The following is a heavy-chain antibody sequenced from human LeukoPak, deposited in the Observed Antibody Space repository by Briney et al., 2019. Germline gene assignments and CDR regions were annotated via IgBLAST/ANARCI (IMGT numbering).Heavy chain of an antibody. CDR2: IKGKTDGETT. V-gene: IGHV3-15*01. CDR3: TTDYGEYCSGTTCYKGS. Sequence: PGGSLRLSCTASGISFSNAWMSWVRQAPGRGLAWVGRIKGKTDGETTDYAAPVKGRFTISRDDSKNTVYLQMNRLKTEDTAVYYCTTDYGEYCSGTTCYKGSWGQGTLVTVSS. D-gene: IGHD2-2*02. J-gene: IGHJ5*02. CDR1: GISFSNAW.